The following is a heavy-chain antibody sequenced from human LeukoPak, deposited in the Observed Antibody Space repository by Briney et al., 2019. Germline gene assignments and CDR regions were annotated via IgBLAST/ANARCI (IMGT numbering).Heavy chain of an antibody. D-gene: IGHD1-26*01. CDR2: IYYSGST. J-gene: IGHJ4*02. Sequence: SETLSLTCTVSGGSISSGGYYWSWIRQHPGKGLEWIGYIYYSGSTYYNPSLKSRVTISVDTSKNQFSLKLSSVTAADTAVYYCARHSGSYLDYWGQGTLVTVSS. CDR1: GGSISSGGYY. V-gene: IGHV4-31*03. CDR3: ARHSGSYLDY.